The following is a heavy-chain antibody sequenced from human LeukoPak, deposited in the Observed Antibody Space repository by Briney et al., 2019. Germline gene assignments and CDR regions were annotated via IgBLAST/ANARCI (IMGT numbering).Heavy chain of an antibody. V-gene: IGHV4-30-2*01. J-gene: IGHJ4*02. D-gene: IGHD3-22*01. CDR3: ARVTYYYDSSGYYYLGYFDY. CDR2: IYHSGST. CDR1: GGSISSGGYY. Sequence: PSETLSLTCTVSGGSISSGGYYWSWIRQPPGKGLEWIGYIYHSGSTYYNPSLKSRVTISVDRFKDQFSLKLSSVTAADTAVYYCARVTYYYDSSGYYYLGYFDYWGQGTLVTVSS.